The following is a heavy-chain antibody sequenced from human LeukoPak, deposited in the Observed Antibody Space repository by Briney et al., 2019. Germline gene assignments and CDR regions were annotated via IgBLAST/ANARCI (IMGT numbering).Heavy chain of an antibody. V-gene: IGHV3-23*01. Sequence: GGSLRLSCAASGFTFSSYAMSWVRQAPGKGLEWVSSISGSGDSTYYADSVKGRFTISRDNSKNTLYLQMNSLRADDTAVYYCAKGTGSGWYDAFDFRGQGTMVTISS. J-gene: IGHJ3*01. CDR1: GFTFSSYA. D-gene: IGHD6-19*01. CDR2: ISGSGDST. CDR3: AKGTGSGWYDAFDF.